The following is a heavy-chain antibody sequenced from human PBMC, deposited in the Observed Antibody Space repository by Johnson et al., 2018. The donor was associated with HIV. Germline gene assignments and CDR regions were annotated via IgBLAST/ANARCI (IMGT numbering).Heavy chain of an antibody. J-gene: IGHJ3*02. Sequence: VQLVESGGGLVQPGGSLRLSCAASGFTFSNAWMSWVRQAPGKGLEWVGRIKSKTDGGTTDYAAPVKGRFTISRDDSKNTLYLRMNSLKIEDTAVYYCAKDCGGVWWSRAFDIWGQGTMVTVSS. D-gene: IGHD2-21*01. CDR1: GFTFSNAW. CDR2: IKSKTDGGTT. V-gene: IGHV3-15*01. CDR3: AKDCGGVWWSRAFDI.